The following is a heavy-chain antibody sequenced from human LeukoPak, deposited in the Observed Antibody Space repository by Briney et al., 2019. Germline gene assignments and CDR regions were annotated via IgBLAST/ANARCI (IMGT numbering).Heavy chain of an antibody. CDR2: IYTSGST. CDR3: ARFFRGITMVRGVYDAFDI. Sequence: SETLSLTCTVSSGSISSYYWSWIRQPPGKGLEWIGYIYTSGSTNYNPSLKSRVTISVDTSKNQFSLKLSSVTAADTAVYYCARFFRGITMVRGVYDAFDIWGQGTMVTVSS. CDR1: SGSISSYY. J-gene: IGHJ3*02. D-gene: IGHD3-10*01. V-gene: IGHV4-4*09.